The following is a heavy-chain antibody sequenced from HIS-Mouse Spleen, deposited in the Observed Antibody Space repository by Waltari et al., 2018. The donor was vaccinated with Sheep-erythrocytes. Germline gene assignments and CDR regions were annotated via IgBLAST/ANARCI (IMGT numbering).Heavy chain of an antibody. CDR1: GGSFSGYY. CDR2: INHSGST. V-gene: IGHV4-34*01. D-gene: IGHD7-27*01. Sequence: QVQLQQWGAGLLKPSETLSLTCAVYGGSFSGYYCSWIRQPPGKGLEWIGEINHSGSTNYTPSLKSRVTISVDTSKNQFSLKLSSVTAADTAVYYCARGPRTGDHNYWYFDLWGRGTLVTVSS. J-gene: IGHJ2*01. CDR3: ARGPRTGDHNYWYFDL.